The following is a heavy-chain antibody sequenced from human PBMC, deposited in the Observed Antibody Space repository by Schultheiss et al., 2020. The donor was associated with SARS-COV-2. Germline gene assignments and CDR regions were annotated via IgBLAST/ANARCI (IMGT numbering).Heavy chain of an antibody. V-gene: IGHV4-4*07. Sequence: SETLSLTCTVSGGSISGYYWSWIRQPPGKGLEWIGSIYTSGSTNYNPSLKSRVTISVDTSKNQFSLKLSSVTAADTAVYYCARVVQLGPYYYYYYMDVWGKGTTVTVSS. CDR1: GGSISGYY. J-gene: IGHJ6*03. CDR3: ARVVQLGPYYYYYYMDV. D-gene: IGHD1-1*01. CDR2: IYTSGST.